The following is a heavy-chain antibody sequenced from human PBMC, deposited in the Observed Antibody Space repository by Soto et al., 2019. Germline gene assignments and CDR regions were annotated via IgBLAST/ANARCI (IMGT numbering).Heavy chain of an antibody. V-gene: IGHV1-69*08. CDR2: IIPILGIA. J-gene: IGHJ3*02. D-gene: IGHD2-15*01. CDR1: GGTFSSYT. CDR3: ARDRGGRAFDI. Sequence: QVQLVQSGAEVKKPGSSVKVSCKASGGTFSSYTISWVRQAPGQGLGWMGRIIPILGIANYAQKFQGRVTITADKSTSTAYMELSSLRSEDTAVYYCARDRGGRAFDIWGQGTMVTVSS.